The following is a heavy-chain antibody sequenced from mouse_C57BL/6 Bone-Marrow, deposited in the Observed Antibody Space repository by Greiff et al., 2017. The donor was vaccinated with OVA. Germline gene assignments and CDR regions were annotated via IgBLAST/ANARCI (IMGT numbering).Heavy chain of an antibody. Sequence: EVQRVESGGGLVKPGGSLKLSCAASGFTFSSYAMSWVRQTPEKRLEWVATISDGGSYTYYPDNVKGRFTISRDNAKNNLYLQMSHLKSEDTAMYYCARRDGYYWFAYWGQGTLVTVSA. J-gene: IGHJ3*01. CDR2: ISDGGSYT. CDR1: GFTFSSYA. D-gene: IGHD2-3*01. CDR3: ARRDGYYWFAY. V-gene: IGHV5-4*01.